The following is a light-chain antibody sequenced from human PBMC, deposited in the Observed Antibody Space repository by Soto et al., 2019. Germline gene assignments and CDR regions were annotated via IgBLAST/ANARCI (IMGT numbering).Light chain of an antibody. CDR1: SSNIGSNY. CDR3: AAWDDSLSDVV. Sequence: QSVLTQPPSASGTPGQRVTISCSGSSSNIGSNYVYWYQQLPGTAPKLLIYRNNQRPSGVPDRFSGSKSGTSASLAISGLRSEDEADYYCAAWDDSLSDVVFGGVTKVTVL. V-gene: IGLV1-47*01. J-gene: IGLJ2*01. CDR2: RNN.